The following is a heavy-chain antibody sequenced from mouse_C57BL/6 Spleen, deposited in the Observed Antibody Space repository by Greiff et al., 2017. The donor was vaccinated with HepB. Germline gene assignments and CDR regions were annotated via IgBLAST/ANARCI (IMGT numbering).Heavy chain of an antibody. CDR3: AREGRVYGNYGWYFDV. V-gene: IGHV3-6*01. Sequence: DVQLQESGPGLVKPSQSLSLTCSVTGYSITSGYYWNWIRQFPGNKLEWMGYISYDGSNNYNPSLKNRISITRDTSKNQFFLKLNSVTTEDTATYYCAREGRVYGNYGWYFDVWGTGTTVTVSS. J-gene: IGHJ1*03. CDR1: GYSITSGYY. D-gene: IGHD2-1*01. CDR2: ISYDGSN.